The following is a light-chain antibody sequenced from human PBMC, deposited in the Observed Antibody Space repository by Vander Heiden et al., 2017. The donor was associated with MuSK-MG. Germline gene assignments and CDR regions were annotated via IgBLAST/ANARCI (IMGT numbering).Light chain of an antibody. J-gene: IGKJ1*01. CDR3: QQDGSSPWT. Sequence: EIVLTQSPCTLSLSPGERATLSCRASQSVSSSYLAWYQQKPGQAPRLLIYGASSRATGIPERFSGSGSGTDFTLTISRLEPEDFAVYYCQQDGSSPWTFGQGTKVEIK. V-gene: IGKV3-20*01. CDR1: QSVSSSY. CDR2: GAS.